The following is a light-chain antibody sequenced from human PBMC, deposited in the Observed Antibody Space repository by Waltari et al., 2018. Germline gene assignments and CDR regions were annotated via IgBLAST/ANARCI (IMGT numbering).Light chain of an antibody. V-gene: IGKV3-20*01. J-gene: IGKJ1*01. CDR2: DAS. CDR3: QKYESLPAT. Sequence: IMLTQSRGTLSLSPGARATLSCRASQSVGRSLVWYQPKPGQAPRLLIYDASRRATGIPDSFSGSGFGTDFSLTISRLEPEEFAVYYCQKYESLPATFGQGTKVEIK. CDR1: QSVGRS.